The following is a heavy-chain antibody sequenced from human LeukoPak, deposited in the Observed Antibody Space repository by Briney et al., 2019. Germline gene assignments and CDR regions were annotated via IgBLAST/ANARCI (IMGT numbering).Heavy chain of an antibody. Sequence: ASVKVSCKASGYTFTGYYMHWVRQAPGQGLEWMGWINPNSGNTGYAQKFQGRVTMTRNTSISTAYMELSSLRSEDTAVYYCSYYDRRAFDIWGQGTMVTVSS. CDR1: GYTFTGYY. D-gene: IGHD3-22*01. CDR3: SYYDRRAFDI. CDR2: INPNSGNT. V-gene: IGHV1-8*02. J-gene: IGHJ3*02.